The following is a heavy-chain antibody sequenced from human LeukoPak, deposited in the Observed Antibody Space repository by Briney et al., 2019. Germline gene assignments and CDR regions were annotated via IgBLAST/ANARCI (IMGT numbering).Heavy chain of an antibody. CDR3: ARDPYSGNCGAYYYYYMDV. CDR2: ISAYNGNT. D-gene: IGHD1-26*01. V-gene: IGHV1-18*01. CDR1: GYTFTSYG. J-gene: IGHJ6*03. Sequence: ASVKVSCKASGYTFTSYGISWVRQAPGQGLEWMGWISAYNGNTNYAQKLQGRVTMTTDTSTSTAYMELRSLRSDDTAVYYCARDPYSGNCGAYYYYYMDVWGKGTTVTISS.